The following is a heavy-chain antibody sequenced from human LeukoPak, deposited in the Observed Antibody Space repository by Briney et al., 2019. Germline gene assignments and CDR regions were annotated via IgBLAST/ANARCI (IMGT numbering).Heavy chain of an antibody. CDR3: ARYGSGSYSSPGYYYYGMDV. J-gene: IGHJ6*02. CDR1: GGSISSYY. V-gene: IGHV4-59*01. Sequence: SETLSLTCTVSGGSISSYYWSWIRQPPGEGLEWIGYIYYSGSTNYNPSLKSRVTISVDTSKNQFSLNLSSVTAADTAVYYCARYGSGSYSSPGYYYYGMDVWGQGTTVTVSS. CDR2: IYYSGST. D-gene: IGHD3-10*01.